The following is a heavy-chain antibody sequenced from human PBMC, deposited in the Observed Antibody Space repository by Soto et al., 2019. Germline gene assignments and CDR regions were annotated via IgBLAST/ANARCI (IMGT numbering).Heavy chain of an antibody. D-gene: IGHD2-8*02. J-gene: IGHJ4*02. Sequence: SETLSPTCAVYGGSFSGYYWTWIRQPPGTGLEWIGEINHSGSTNYNPSLKSRVTISVDTSKNQFSLKLTSVTAADTAVYYCARDKITGLYDYWGQGTLVT. CDR3: ARDKITGLYDY. CDR1: GGSFSGYY. V-gene: IGHV4-34*01. CDR2: INHSGST.